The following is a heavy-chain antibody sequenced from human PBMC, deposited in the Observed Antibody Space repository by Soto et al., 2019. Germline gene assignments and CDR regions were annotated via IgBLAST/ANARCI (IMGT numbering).Heavy chain of an antibody. J-gene: IGHJ4*02. D-gene: IGHD3-22*01. CDR3: ARYYYDSSGYSFDY. CDR2: IYSGGST. Sequence: GGSLRLSCAASGFTVSSNYMSWVRQAPGKGLEWVSVIYSGGSTYYADSVKGRFTISRDNSKNTLYLQMNSLRAEDTAVYYCARYYYDSSGYSFDYWGQGTLVPVSS. V-gene: IGHV3-53*01. CDR1: GFTVSSNY.